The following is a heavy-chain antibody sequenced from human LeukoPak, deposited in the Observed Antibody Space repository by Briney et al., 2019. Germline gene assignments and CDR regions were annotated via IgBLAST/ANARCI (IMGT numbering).Heavy chain of an antibody. CDR3: AREAYCGGDCSGWFDP. D-gene: IGHD2-21*02. CDR1: GGSISSGGYS. Sequence: SETLSLTCAVSGGSISSGGYSSSWIRQPPGKGLEWIGYTYHSGSTYYNPSLKSRVTISVDRSKNQFSLKLSSVTAADTAVYYCAREAYCGGDCSGWFDPWGQGTLVTVSS. CDR2: TYHSGST. J-gene: IGHJ5*02. V-gene: IGHV4-30-2*01.